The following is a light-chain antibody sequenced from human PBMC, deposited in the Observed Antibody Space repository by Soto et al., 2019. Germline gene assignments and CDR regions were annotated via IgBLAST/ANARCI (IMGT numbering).Light chain of an antibody. CDR2: DAS. CDR1: QSVSSW. V-gene: IGKV3-11*01. CDR3: QQRVNWLP. Sequence: EIVLTQSPATLSLSPGERATLSCRASQSVSSWLAWYQQKPGQAPRLLIYDASNRATGIPARFSGSGSGTDFTLTISSLEPEDFAIYYCQQRVNWLPFGGGTQVAIK. J-gene: IGKJ4*01.